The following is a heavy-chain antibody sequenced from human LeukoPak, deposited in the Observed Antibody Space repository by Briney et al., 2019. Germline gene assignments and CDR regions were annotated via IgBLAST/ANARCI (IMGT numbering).Heavy chain of an antibody. D-gene: IGHD2-8*01. V-gene: IGHV3-49*04. CDR1: GFTFDHYS. J-gene: IGHJ4*02. Sequence: GGSLRLSCAASGFTFDHYSMNWVRQAPGKGLEWVGFIRGNVYGGATEYAASVKGRFTVSTDASKTIGYLQMTSLKTEDTAIYYCTRESPKYVFDSWSQGTLVTVSS. CDR2: IRGNVYGGAT. CDR3: TRESPKYVFDS.